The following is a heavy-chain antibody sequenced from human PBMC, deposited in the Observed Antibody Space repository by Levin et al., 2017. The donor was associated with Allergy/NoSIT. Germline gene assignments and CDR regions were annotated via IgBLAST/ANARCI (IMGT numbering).Heavy chain of an antibody. CDR3: ARDRCPYMVRDIFNV. CDR1: GFTFSTYG. V-gene: IGHV3-48*01. D-gene: IGHD3-10*01. J-gene: IGHJ6*04. CDR2: ISHSSNTI. Sequence: GESLKISCAASGFTFSTYGMNWVRQSPAKGLEWVSYISHSSNTIYYADSVKGRFTISRDNAKNSLYLQMNSLRAEDTAVYYCARDRCPYMVRDIFNVWGTGTTVTVSS.